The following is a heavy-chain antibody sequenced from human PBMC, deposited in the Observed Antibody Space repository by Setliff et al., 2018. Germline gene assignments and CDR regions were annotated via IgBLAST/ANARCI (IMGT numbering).Heavy chain of an antibody. CDR2: IYTSWST. V-gene: IGHV4-61*09. CDR1: GDPMSSRRYY. Sequence: PSETLSLTCTVSGDPMSSRRYYWAWIRQPAGKGLEWIGQIYTSWSTNYNPSLKSRVTISLDTSNNQFSLSLKTVTAADTAVYYCARVSGFLYVDVWGKGTTVTVSS. CDR3: ARVSGFLYVDV. D-gene: IGHD3-3*01. J-gene: IGHJ6*03.